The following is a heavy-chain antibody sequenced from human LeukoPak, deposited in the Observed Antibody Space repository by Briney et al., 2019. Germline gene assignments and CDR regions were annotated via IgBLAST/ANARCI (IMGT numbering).Heavy chain of an antibody. V-gene: IGHV3-21*01. J-gene: IGHJ6*02. Sequence: GGSLRLSCAASGFTFSSYSMNWVRQAPGKGLEWVSSISSSSSYIYYADSVKGRFTISRDNAKNSLYLQMNSLRAEDTAVYYCAREDGRRNTLGFYYYYGMDVWGQGTTVTVSS. CDR3: AREDGRRNTLGFYYYYGMDV. CDR2: ISSSSSYI. CDR1: GFTFSSYS.